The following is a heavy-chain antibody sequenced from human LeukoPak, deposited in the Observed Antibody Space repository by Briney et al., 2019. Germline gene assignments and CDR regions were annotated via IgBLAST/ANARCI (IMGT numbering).Heavy chain of an antibody. CDR3: AGMYSSSPYYYYYYYMDV. D-gene: IGHD6-6*01. J-gene: IGHJ6*03. CDR1: GVSFSGYY. V-gene: IGHV4-34*12. CDR2: IIHSGST. Sequence: SETLSLTCAVYGVSFSGYYWSWLRQTPGKGLEWVGEIIHSGSTNYSPSLKSRVTISLDASKNQFSLKLSSVTAADTAVYYCAGMYSSSPYYYYYYYMDVWGKGTTVTVSS.